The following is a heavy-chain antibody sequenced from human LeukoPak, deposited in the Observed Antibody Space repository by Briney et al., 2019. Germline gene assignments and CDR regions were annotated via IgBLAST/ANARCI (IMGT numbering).Heavy chain of an antibody. CDR1: GFTFSSYA. D-gene: IGHD6-19*01. CDR3: AKDSGSGWYFPLNNLDY. CDR2: ISYDGSNK. J-gene: IGHJ4*02. V-gene: IGHV3-30*04. Sequence: PGGSLRLSCAASGFTFSSYAMHWVRQAPGKGLEWVAVISYDGSNKYYADSVKGRFTISRDTSKNTLYLQMNSLRAEDTAIYYCAKDSGSGWYFPLNNLDYWGQGTLVTVSS.